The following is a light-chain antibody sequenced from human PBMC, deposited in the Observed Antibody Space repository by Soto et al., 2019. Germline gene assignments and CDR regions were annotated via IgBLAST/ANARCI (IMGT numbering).Light chain of an antibody. V-gene: IGKV3-20*01. CDR2: DAS. Sequence: EVVLTQSPGTLSLSPGERAALSCRASQSVYNDYFAWYQQKPGQAPRLLIYDASSRATGIPDRFSGSGSGTEFTLTITRLEPEDSALYFCQQYGGSPPLTFGGGTK. CDR3: QQYGGSPPLT. CDR1: QSVYNDY. J-gene: IGKJ4*01.